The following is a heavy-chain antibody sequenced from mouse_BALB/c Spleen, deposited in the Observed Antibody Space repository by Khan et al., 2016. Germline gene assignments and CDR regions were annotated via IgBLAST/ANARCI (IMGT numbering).Heavy chain of an antibody. CDR3: ARLRITYYAMDY. Sequence: EVKLLESGGGLVQPGGSLKLSCAASGLDFSRYWMSWVRQVPGKGLEWIGEINPDSSTINYTPSLKDKFIISRDNAKNTLYLQMSKVRSEDTALYYCARLRITYYAMDYWGQGTAVTVSS. V-gene: IGHV4-1*02. J-gene: IGHJ4*01. CDR2: INPDSSTI. CDR1: GLDFSRYW. D-gene: IGHD2-4*01.